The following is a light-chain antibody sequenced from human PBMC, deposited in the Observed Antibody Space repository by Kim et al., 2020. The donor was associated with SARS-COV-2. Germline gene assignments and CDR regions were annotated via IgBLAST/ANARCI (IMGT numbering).Light chain of an antibody. CDR2: ATS. V-gene: IGKV1-6*01. CDR1: QGIRND. CDR3: QQDYGYPLT. Sequence: AIQMTQSPSSLSASVGDRVTITCRASQGIRNDLGWYQQKPGRAPNLLIYATSTLQSGVPSRFSGSGSGTDFTLTISSLQPEDVATYYCQQDYGYPLTFGGGTKVDIK. J-gene: IGKJ4*01.